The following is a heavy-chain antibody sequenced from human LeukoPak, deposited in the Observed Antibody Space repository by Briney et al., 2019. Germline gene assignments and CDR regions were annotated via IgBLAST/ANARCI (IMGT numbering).Heavy chain of an antibody. D-gene: IGHD7-27*01. V-gene: IGHV1-2*06. CDR1: GSTFTGYY. CDR3: ARDPGVIHGDY. J-gene: IGHJ4*02. CDR2: INPNSGGT. Sequence: ASVKASFKASGSTFTGYYMHWVRQAPGQGLEWMGRINPNSGGTNYAQKFQGRVTMTRDTSISTAYMELSRLRSDDTAVYYCARDPGVIHGDYWGQGTLVTVSS.